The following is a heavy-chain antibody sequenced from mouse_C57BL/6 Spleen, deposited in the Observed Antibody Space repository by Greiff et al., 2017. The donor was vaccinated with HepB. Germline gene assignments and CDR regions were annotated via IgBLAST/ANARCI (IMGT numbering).Heavy chain of an antibody. CDR1: GYTFTNYW. CDR3: ARRGYGSSPYYFDY. CDR2: IYPGGGYT. J-gene: IGHJ2*01. Sequence: QLQQSGAELVRPGTSVKMSCKASGYTFTNYWIGWAKQRPGHGLEWIGDIYPGGGYTNYNEKFKGKATLTADKSSSTAYMQFSSLTSEDSAIYYCARRGYGSSPYYFDYWGQGTTLTVSS. D-gene: IGHD1-1*01. V-gene: IGHV1-63*01.